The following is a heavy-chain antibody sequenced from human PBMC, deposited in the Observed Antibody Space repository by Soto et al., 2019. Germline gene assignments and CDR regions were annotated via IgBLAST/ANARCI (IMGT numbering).Heavy chain of an antibody. Sequence: GASVKVCCKASGYTFTGYYMHWVRQAPGQGLEWMGWINPNSGDTKYAQKFQGRVTMTRDTSTRTAYMEVSRLTSDDTAVYYCARSLSTIGGRPDSWGQGTLVTVSS. J-gene: IGHJ4*02. D-gene: IGHD6-6*01. CDR1: GYTFTGYY. CDR2: INPNSGDT. CDR3: ARSLSTIGGRPDS. V-gene: IGHV1-2*02.